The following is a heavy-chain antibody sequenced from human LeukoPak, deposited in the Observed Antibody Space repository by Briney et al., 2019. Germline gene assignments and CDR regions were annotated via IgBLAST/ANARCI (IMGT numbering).Heavy chain of an antibody. J-gene: IGHJ4*02. D-gene: IGHD4-23*01. CDR3: AMSYGGNSHFDY. CDR1: GFTFDDYA. V-gene: IGHV3-9*01. Sequence: GRSLRLSCAASGFTFDDYAMHWVRRAPGKGLEWVSGIGWNSGGIVYADSVKGRFTISRDNSKNTLYLQMNSLRAEDTAVYYCAMSYGGNSHFDYWGQGTLVTVSS. CDR2: IGWNSGGI.